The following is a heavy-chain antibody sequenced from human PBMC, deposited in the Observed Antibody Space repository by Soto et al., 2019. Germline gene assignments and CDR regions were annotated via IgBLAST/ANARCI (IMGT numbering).Heavy chain of an antibody. CDR1: GGSVSETYW. J-gene: IGHJ4*02. CDR3: ARHVGVPGTRGFEY. V-gene: IGHV4-4*02. CDR2: ISHRGTP. D-gene: IGHD6-13*01. Sequence: PSETLSLTCGVSGGSVSETYWWSWVRQPPGKGLEWIGEISHRGTPHYNASLWSRVSMSTDTSRNQISLTLMSVTAADSASYFCARHVGVPGTRGFEYWGQGTLVTVSS.